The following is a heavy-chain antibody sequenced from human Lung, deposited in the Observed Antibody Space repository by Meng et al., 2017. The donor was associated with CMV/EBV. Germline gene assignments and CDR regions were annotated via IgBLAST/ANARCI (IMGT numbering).Heavy chain of an antibody. V-gene: IGHV1-18*01. D-gene: IGHD2-2*01. CDR3: ARDLEYCGSTTCYEDCFDP. CDR2: ISPNDGDT. J-gene: IGHJ5*02. CDR1: FTDYG. Sequence: FTDYGISGQRQTPGQGLEWVGWISPNDGDTNYAQKLQGRVTMTTDTSTTTAYMELRSLRSNDTAVYYCARDLEYCGSTTCYEDCFDPWGQGTLVTVSS.